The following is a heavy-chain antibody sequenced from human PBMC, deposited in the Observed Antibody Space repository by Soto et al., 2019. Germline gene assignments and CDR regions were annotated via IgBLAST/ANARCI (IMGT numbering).Heavy chain of an antibody. V-gene: IGHV3-30*18. J-gene: IGHJ4*02. CDR3: AKDLKSAARDYDFWSGYYKAPGY. CDR2: ISYDGSNK. CDR1: GFTFSSYG. D-gene: IGHD3-3*01. Sequence: GGSMRLSCAASGFTFSSYGMHGVRQAQGKGLEWVAVISYDGSNKYYADSVKGRFTISRDNSKNTLYLQMNSLRAEDTAVYYCAKDLKSAARDYDFWSGYYKAPGYWGQGTLVTVSS.